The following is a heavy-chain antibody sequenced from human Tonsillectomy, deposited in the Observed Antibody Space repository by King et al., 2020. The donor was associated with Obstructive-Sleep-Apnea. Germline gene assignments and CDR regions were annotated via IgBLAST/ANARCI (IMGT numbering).Heavy chain of an antibody. J-gene: IGHJ4*02. D-gene: IGHD3-22*01. CDR2: ISGSGGST. CDR1: GFTFSSYA. Sequence: VPLVESGGGLVQPGGSLRLSCAASGFTFSSYAMSWVRQAPGKGLEWVSAISGSGGSTYYADSVKGRFTISRDNSKNTLYLQMNSLRAEDTAVYYCAKGGAYYYDSSGYYIDYWGQGTLVTVSS. V-gene: IGHV3-23*04. CDR3: AKGGAYYYDSSGYYIDY.